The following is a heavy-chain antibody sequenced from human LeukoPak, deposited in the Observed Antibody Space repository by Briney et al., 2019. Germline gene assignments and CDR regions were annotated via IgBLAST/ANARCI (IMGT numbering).Heavy chain of an antibody. CDR1: GFTVSSNY. V-gene: IGHV3-53*05. J-gene: IGHJ6*02. CDR3: ARDAGSSWPLNV. CDR2: IYSGGSR. Sequence: GGSLRLSCAASGFTVSSNYMTWVRQAPGKGLEWVSIIYSGGSRYYADSVEGRFTISSDSLNNTLYLQMNSLRAEDTAVYYCARDAGSSWPLNVWGQGTTVTVSS. D-gene: IGHD6-13*01.